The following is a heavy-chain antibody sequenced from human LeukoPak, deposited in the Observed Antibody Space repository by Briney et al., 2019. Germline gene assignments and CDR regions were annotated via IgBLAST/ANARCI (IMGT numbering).Heavy chain of an antibody. CDR3: ARQPGSGA. J-gene: IGHJ5*02. D-gene: IGHD1-14*01. CDR2: IFPGDSDT. Sequence: GESLKISCKASGYSFSGYWIAWVRQMPGKGLEWMGIIFPGDSDTRYSPSFQGQVTTSADKATSTVYLQWRTLRASDSAMYYCARQPGSGAWGQGTLVTVSS. V-gene: IGHV5-51*01. CDR1: GYSFSGYW.